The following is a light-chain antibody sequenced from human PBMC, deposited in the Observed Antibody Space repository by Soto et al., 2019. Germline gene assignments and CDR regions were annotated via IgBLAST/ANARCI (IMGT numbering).Light chain of an antibody. Sequence: QSVLTQPASVSGSPGQSITISCTGTSSDVGGYNYVSWYQQHPGKAPKLMTYEVNNRPSGVSNRFSGSKSGNTASLTISGLQAGDEADYYCSSYRNSSTVDVVFGGGTKVTV. J-gene: IGLJ2*01. CDR2: EVN. V-gene: IGLV2-14*01. CDR3: SSYRNSSTVDVV. CDR1: SSDVGGYNY.